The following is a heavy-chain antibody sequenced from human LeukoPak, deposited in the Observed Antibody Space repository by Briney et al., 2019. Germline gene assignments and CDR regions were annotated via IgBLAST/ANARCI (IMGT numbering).Heavy chain of an antibody. CDR3: ARRARRYYFDY. CDR2: IIPIFGTA. J-gene: IGHJ4*02. V-gene: IGHV1-69*13. Sequence: SVKVSSKASGGTFSSYAISWGRQAPGQGLEWMGGIIPIFGTANYAQKFQGRVTITADESTSTAYMELSSLRSEDTAVYYCARRARRYYFDYWGQGTLVTVSS. CDR1: GGTFSSYA.